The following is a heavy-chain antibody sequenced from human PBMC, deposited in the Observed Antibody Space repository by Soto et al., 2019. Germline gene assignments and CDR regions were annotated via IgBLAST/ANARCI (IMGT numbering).Heavy chain of an antibody. Sequence: EVQLLESGGGLVQPGGSLRLSCAASGFTFSSYAMSWVRQAPGKGLEWVSAIGGRGGSTYYADSVKGRFTISRDNSKNTLYLQMNSLRAEDTAVYYCAKDLRSRVEAFDIWGQGTMVTVSS. CDR2: IGGRGGST. J-gene: IGHJ3*02. D-gene: IGHD2-15*01. CDR1: GFTFSSYA. CDR3: AKDLRSRVEAFDI. V-gene: IGHV3-23*01.